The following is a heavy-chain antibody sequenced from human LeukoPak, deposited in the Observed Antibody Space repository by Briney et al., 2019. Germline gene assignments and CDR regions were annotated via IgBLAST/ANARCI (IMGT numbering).Heavy chain of an antibody. D-gene: IGHD6-13*01. CDR2: INGDGSTT. J-gene: IGHJ6*04. CDR1: GFTITNYW. Sequence: GGSLRLSCTASGFTITNYWVHWVRQVPGKGLVWVSHINGDGSTTTYADSVKGRFTISRDDAKNTVYLQMNSLRAEDTAVYYCARDRWYSMDVWGKGTTVTVPS. CDR3: ARDRWYSMDV. V-gene: IGHV3-74*01.